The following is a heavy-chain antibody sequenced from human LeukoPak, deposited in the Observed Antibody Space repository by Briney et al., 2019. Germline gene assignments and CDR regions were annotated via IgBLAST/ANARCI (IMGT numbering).Heavy chain of an antibody. D-gene: IGHD3-22*01. CDR1: GFKFRSYS. Sequence: GGSLRLSCAVSGFKFRSYSMNWVRQAPGKGLEWVSSISTVNYILYGDSVKGRFTISRDNAKNSLYLQMSSLRAEDTAVYYCARIDSTGYLDAFDLWGQGTMVTVSS. CDR3: ARIDSTGYLDAFDL. J-gene: IGHJ3*01. CDR2: ISTVNYI. V-gene: IGHV3-21*01.